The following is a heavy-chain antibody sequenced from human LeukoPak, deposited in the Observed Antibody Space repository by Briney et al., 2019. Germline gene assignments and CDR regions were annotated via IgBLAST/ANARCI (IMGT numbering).Heavy chain of an antibody. J-gene: IGHJ2*01. CDR2: ISGSGGST. Sequence: GASLRLSCAASGFTFSSYAMSWVRQAPGKGLEWVSAISGSGGSTYYADSVKGRFTISRDNSKNTLYLQMNSLRAEDTAVYYCAKDGIQWEPLYWYFDLWGRGTLVTVSS. CDR1: GFTFSSYA. D-gene: IGHD1-26*01. V-gene: IGHV3-23*01. CDR3: AKDGIQWEPLYWYFDL.